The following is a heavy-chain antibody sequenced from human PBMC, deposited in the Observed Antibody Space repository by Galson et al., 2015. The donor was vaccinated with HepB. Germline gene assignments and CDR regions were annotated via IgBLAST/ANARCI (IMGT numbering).Heavy chain of an antibody. V-gene: IGHV5-10-1*01. D-gene: IGHD3-10*01. Sequence: SGAEVKKPGESLRISCKGSGYSFTSYWISWVRQMPGKGLEWMGRIDPSDSYTNYSPSFQGHVTISADKSISTAYLQWSSLKASDTAMYYCARVNVGLWFGELSYGMDVWGQGTTVTVSS. J-gene: IGHJ6*02. CDR2: IDPSDSYT. CDR1: GYSFTSYW. CDR3: ARVNVGLWFGELSYGMDV.